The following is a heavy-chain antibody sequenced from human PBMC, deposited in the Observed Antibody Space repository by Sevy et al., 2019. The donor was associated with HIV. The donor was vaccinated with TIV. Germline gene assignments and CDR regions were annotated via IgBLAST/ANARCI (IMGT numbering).Heavy chain of an antibody. CDR1: GYSFTGYY. J-gene: IGHJ6*02. Sequence: ASVKVSCKAPGYSFTGYYMHWVRQAPGQGLEWVGWINPKTGGTDYEQKFQGRVTMTRDTSISTANMDLSRLRSDDTAGCYCARVRVRAVAGPNGYYHDGMYVWGQGTTVTVSS. CDR2: INPKTGGT. D-gene: IGHD6-19*01. CDR3: ARVRVRAVAGPNGYYHDGMYV. V-gene: IGHV1-2*02.